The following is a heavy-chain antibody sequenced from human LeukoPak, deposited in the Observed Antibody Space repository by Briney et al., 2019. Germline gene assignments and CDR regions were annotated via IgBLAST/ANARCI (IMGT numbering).Heavy chain of an antibody. CDR3: ASGYYYGDSFDY. Sequence: PGGSLTLSCAASGFTFRNHWMQWVRQVPGKGLAWVARIDSDGSTTNYADSVKGRFTIARDNAKNTLNLLMTSLRPDDTAIYYCASGYYYGDSFDYWGQGALVTVSS. V-gene: IGHV3-74*01. CDR2: IDSDGSTT. J-gene: IGHJ4*02. D-gene: IGHD3-10*01. CDR1: GFTFRNHW.